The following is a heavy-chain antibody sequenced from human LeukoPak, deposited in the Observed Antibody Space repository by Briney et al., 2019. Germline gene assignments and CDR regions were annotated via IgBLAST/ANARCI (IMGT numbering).Heavy chain of an antibody. CDR1: GYSISSGCD. J-gene: IGHJ4*02. Sequence: PSETLSLTCTVSGYSISSGCDWGWIRQPPRKGLEWIGSIYHSGSPYYNASLKSRVTISVDTSKNQSSLKMNSVTAADTAVYYCARGRNPGDYWGQGTLVTVSS. CDR3: ARGRNPGDY. CDR2: IYHSGSP. V-gene: IGHV4-38-2*02.